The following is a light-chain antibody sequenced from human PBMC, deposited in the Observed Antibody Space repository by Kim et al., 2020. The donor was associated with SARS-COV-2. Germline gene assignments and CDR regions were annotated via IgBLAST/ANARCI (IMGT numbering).Light chain of an antibody. J-gene: IGLJ2*01. CDR1: SSDVVCYNY. V-gene: IGLV2-8*01. Sequence: GHAVSMAWSGASSDVVCYNYSAWYQKHPGEGPKLMIYEGRKRPLGVPDRFSGSESGNTASLTVSGLQAEDEADYYCSSYAGSNNLVFGGGTQLAVL. CDR3: SSYAGSNNLV. CDR2: EGR.